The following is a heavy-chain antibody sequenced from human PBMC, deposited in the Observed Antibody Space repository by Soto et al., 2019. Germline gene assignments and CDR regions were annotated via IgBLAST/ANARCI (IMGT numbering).Heavy chain of an antibody. D-gene: IGHD3-16*02. CDR1: GFTFSSYA. CDR2: ISGSGGST. J-gene: IGHJ4*02. CDR3: AKDGSGLRLGELSLWAPYYFDY. Sequence: EVQLLESGGGLVQPGGSLRLSFAASGFTFSSYAMSWVRQAPGKGLEWVSAISGSGGSTYYADSVKGRFTISRDNSKNTLYLQMNSLRAEDTAVYYCAKDGSGLRLGELSLWAPYYFDYWGQGTLVTVSS. V-gene: IGHV3-23*01.